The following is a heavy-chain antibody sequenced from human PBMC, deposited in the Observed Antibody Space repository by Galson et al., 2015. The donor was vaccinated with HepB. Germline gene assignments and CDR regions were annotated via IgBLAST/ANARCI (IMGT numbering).Heavy chain of an antibody. J-gene: IGHJ2*01. Sequence: SVKVSCKASGYTLTNYYMHWVRQAPGQGLEWMGIINPSGGGTSYAQKFQGRVTMTRDTSTSTVYMELRSLTSEDTAVYYCARDDRYYDILTGYPEGYCDLWGRGTLVTVSS. D-gene: IGHD3-9*01. CDR1: GYTLTNYY. CDR3: ARDDRYYDILTGYPEGYCDL. V-gene: IGHV1-46*03. CDR2: INPSGGGT.